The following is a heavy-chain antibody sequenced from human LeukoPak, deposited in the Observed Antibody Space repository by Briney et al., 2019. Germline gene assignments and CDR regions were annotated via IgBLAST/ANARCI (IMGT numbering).Heavy chain of an antibody. D-gene: IGHD1-26*01. CDR1: GFTFSDYY. Sequence: PGGSLRLSCAASGFTFSDYYLSWIRQAQGKGLEWISYISSGSATIYYADSVKGRFTISRDNARNSLYLQINSLRPEDTATYYCARRGSSYYFYALDVWGQGTTVTASS. CDR2: ISSGSATI. V-gene: IGHV3-11*01. CDR3: ARRGSSYYFYALDV. J-gene: IGHJ6*02.